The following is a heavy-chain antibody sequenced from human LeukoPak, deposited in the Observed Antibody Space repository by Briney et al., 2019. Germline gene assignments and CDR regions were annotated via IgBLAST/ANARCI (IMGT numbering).Heavy chain of an antibody. CDR2: IYYTGRTT. D-gene: IGHD4-23*01. J-gene: IGHJ4*02. CDR1: GGSISSYY. CDR3: ATLTTVVTPSYFDR. V-gene: IGHV4-59*08. Sequence: SETLSLTCTVSGGSISSYYWSWIRQPPGKGLEWIGYIYYTGRTTNYNPSLKSRVTISVDTSKNHFSLKLSSVTAADTAVYYCATLTTVVTPSYFDRWGQGTLVTVSS.